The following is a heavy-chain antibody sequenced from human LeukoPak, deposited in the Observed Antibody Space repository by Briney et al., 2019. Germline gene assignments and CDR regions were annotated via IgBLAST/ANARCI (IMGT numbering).Heavy chain of an antibody. J-gene: IGHJ3*02. Sequence: GGSLRLSCAASGFTFSSYAMHWVRQAPGKGLEWVAVISYDGSNKKYADSVKGRFTISRDNSKNTLYLQMNSLRAEDTAVYYCAKSALGSRRSGAFDIWGQGTMVTVSS. CDR3: AKSALGSRRSGAFDI. D-gene: IGHD3-10*01. CDR2: ISYDGSNK. CDR1: GFTFSSYA. V-gene: IGHV3-30*04.